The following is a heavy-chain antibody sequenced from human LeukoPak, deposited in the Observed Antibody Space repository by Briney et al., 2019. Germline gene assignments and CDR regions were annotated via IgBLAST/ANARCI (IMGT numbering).Heavy chain of an antibody. D-gene: IGHD3-10*01. CDR1: GFTFTSSA. CDR2: IVVGSGNT. CDR3: ARGGQAGTGDL. Sequence: PRASVKVSCKASGFTFTSSAMQWVRQARGQRLEWIGWIVVGSGNTNYAQKFQERVTITRDMSTSTAYMELSSLRSEDTAVYYCARGGQAGTGDLWGQGTLVTVSS. J-gene: IGHJ5*02. V-gene: IGHV1-58*02.